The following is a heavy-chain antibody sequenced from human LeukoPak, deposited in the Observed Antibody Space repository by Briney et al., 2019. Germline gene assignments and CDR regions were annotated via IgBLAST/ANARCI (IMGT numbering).Heavy chain of an antibody. CDR3: AREGGFYRPLDY. Sequence: GGSLRLSCVASGFTFSSYDMHWVRQATGKGLEWVSAIGTAGNTYYPGSVKGRFTISRENAKNSLYLQMNSLRAEDTAVYYCAREGGFYRPLDYSGQGTLVTVSS. CDR2: IGTAGNT. V-gene: IGHV3-13*04. J-gene: IGHJ4*02. CDR1: GFTFSSYD. D-gene: IGHD3-3*01.